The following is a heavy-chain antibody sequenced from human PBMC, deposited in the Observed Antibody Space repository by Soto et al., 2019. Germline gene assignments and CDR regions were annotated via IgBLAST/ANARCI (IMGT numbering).Heavy chain of an antibody. CDR2: ISRYSSYI. D-gene: IGHD1-1*01. J-gene: IGHJ6*03. CDR1: GFTFSSYS. Sequence: GGSLRLSCAASGFTFSSYSMNWVRQAPGKGLEWISYISRYSSYIYYGDSVKGRFTISRDNAKNSLYLQMNSLRAEDTAVYYCARDGYRSHVGYYYMDVWGQGTTVTVSS. CDR3: ARDGYRSHVGYYYMDV. V-gene: IGHV3-21*01.